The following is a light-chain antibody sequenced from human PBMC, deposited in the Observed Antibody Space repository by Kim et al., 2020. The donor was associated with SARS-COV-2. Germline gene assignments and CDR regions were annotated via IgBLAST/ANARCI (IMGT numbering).Light chain of an antibody. CDR1: NLGDKY. CDR2: QDS. Sequence: SPGQTASITCSGDNLGDKYACWYQQKPGQSPVLVIYQDSKRPSGIPERFSGSNSGNTATLTISGTQAMDEADYYCQAWDSSTGGVFGTGTKVTVL. CDR3: QAWDSSTGGV. V-gene: IGLV3-1*01. J-gene: IGLJ1*01.